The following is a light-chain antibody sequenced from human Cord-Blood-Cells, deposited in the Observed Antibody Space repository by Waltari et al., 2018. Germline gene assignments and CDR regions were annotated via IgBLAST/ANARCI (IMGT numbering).Light chain of an antibody. CDR1: QSVSSY. CDR2: DAS. V-gene: IGKV3-11*01. Sequence: EIVLTQSPATLSFSPGERATLSCRASQSVSSYLAWYQQKPGQAPRLLIYDASNSATGIPARFSGSGSGTDFTLTISSLEPEDFAVYYCQQRSNWPPLTFGGGTKVEIK. CDR3: QQRSNWPPLT. J-gene: IGKJ4*01.